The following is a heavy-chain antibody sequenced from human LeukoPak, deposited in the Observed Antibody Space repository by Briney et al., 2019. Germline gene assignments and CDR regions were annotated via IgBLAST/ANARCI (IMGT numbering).Heavy chain of an antibody. CDR2: IYYSGST. Sequence: PSETLSLTCTVSGGSISSSSYYWGWIRQPPVKGLQWIGSIYYSGSTYYNPSLKSRVTISVDTSKNQFSLKLSSVTAADTAVYYCARRLVEVAGARYYYYMDVWGKGTTVTISS. V-gene: IGHV4-39*01. CDR1: GGSISSSSYY. D-gene: IGHD1-26*01. CDR3: ARRLVEVAGARYYYYMDV. J-gene: IGHJ6*03.